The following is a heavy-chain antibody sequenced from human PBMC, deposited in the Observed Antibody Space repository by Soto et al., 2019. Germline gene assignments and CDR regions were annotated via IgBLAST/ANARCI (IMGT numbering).Heavy chain of an antibody. CDR1: GFTFSSYS. CDR3: ASSPRTYSSSSY. CDR2: ISSSSSYI. V-gene: IGHV3-21*01. Sequence: VQLVESGGGLVKPGGSLRLSCAASGFTFSSYSMNWVRQAPGKGLEWVSSISSSSSYIYYADSVKGRFTISRDNAKNSLYLQMNSLRAEDTAVYYCASSPRTYSSSSYWGQGTLVTVSS. D-gene: IGHD6-6*01. J-gene: IGHJ4*02.